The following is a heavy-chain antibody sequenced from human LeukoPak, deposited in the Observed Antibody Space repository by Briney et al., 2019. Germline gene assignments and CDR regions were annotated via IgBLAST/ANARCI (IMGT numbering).Heavy chain of an antibody. CDR1: GYTLTALS. Sequence: ASVKVSCKVSGYTLTALSMHWVRQAPGKGLEWMGGFDPEDGETIYAQKFQGRVTMTEDTSTDTAYMELSSLRSEDTAVYYCATVLPCSGGSCYFDYWGQGTLVTVSS. CDR2: FDPEDGET. D-gene: IGHD2-15*01. V-gene: IGHV1-24*01. J-gene: IGHJ4*02. CDR3: ATVLPCSGGSCYFDY.